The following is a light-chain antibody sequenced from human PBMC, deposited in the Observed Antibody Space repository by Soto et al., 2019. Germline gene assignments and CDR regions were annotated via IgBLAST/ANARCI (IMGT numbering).Light chain of an antibody. CDR3: YQSFT. J-gene: IGKJ3*01. CDR2: KAS. Sequence: DIQMTQSPSTLSASVGDRVTITCRASQSISSWLAWYQQKPGKAPKLLIYKASSLESGVAATFSGSGSGTEFTPTITSLQPDDFEAYYYYQSFTFGPGTKVDIK. CDR1: QSISSW. V-gene: IGKV1-5*03.